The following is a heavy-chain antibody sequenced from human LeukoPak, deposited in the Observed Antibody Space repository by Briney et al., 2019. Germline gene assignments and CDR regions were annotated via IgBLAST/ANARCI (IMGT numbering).Heavy chain of an antibody. CDR3: ARSRGSGYSYGDFDY. V-gene: IGHV4-30-2*01. D-gene: IGHD5-18*01. J-gene: IGHJ4*02. CDR1: GGSISSGGYS. CDR2: IYHSGST. Sequence: PSQTLSLTCAVSGGSISSGGYSWSWIRQPPGKGLEWIGNIYHSGSTYYNPSLKSRVTISVDRSKNQFSLKLSSVTAADTAVYYCARSRGSGYSYGDFDYWGQGTLVTVSS.